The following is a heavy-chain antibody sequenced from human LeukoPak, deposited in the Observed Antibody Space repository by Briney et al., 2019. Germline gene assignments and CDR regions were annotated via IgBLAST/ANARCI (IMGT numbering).Heavy chain of an antibody. CDR2: ISGSGGST. J-gene: IGHJ3*02. CDR1: GSTSSSYA. CDR3: AKGHWSGGSCYCAIDI. Sequence: GGSLRLSCAASGSTSSSYAMSWVRQAPGKGLEWVSVISGSGGSTYYADSAKGRFTISRDNSKNMLYLQMNSLRAEDTAVYYCAKGHWSGGSCYCAIDIWGQGTMITVSS. D-gene: IGHD2-15*01. V-gene: IGHV3-23*01.